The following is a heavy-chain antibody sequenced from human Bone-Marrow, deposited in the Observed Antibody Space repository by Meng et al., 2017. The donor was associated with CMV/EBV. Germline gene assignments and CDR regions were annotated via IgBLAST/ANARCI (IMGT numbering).Heavy chain of an antibody. V-gene: IGHV3-21*01. CDR2: ISSSSSYI. CDR1: GFTFSSSS. J-gene: IGHJ4*02. Sequence: EVQLVASGGXLVKPGGSLRRSCAASGFTFSSSSMNWVRQAPGKGLEWVSSISSSSSYIYYADSVKGQFTISRDNAKNSLYLQMNSLRAEDTAVYYCARDGGNSHWGQGTLVTVSS. D-gene: IGHD4-23*01. CDR3: ARDGGNSH.